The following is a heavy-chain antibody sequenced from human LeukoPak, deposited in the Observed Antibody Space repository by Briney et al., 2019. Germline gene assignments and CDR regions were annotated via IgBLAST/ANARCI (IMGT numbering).Heavy chain of an antibody. CDR1: GFTLSSYW. V-gene: IGHV3-7*01. Sequence: PGGSLRLSCAASGFTLSSYWMSWVRQAPGKGLEWVANIKYDGSEKDYVDSVKGRFTVPRDNAKNSLYLQMNSLRAEDTAVYYCARDLAPAGLFFDYWGQGTLVTVSS. J-gene: IGHJ4*02. CDR2: IKYDGSEK. D-gene: IGHD6-13*01. CDR3: ARDLAPAGLFFDY.